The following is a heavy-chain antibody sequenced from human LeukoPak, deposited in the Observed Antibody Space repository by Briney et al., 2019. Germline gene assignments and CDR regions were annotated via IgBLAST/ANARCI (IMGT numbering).Heavy chain of an antibody. CDR2: IYYSGST. V-gene: IGHV4-59*01. CDR3: ARIGIDDAFDI. D-gene: IGHD2-15*01. Sequence: PSETLSLTCTVSGGSISSYYWSWLRQPPGKGLEWIGYIYYSGSTNYNPSLKSRVTISVDTSKNQFSLKLSSVTAADTAVYYCARIGIDDAFDIWGQGTMVTVSS. CDR1: GGSISSYY. J-gene: IGHJ3*02.